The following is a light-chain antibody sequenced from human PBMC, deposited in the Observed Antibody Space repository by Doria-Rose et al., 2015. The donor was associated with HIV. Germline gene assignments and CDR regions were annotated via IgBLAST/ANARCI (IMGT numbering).Light chain of an antibody. Sequence: EIVMTQSPGTLSLSPGERATLSCRASQSVTSNYLAWYQQKTGQAPRLLIYGASTRATDIPDRFSGSGSGTDFTLTITRLEPEDFAVYYCQQFASAPPTFGQGTKVEIK. J-gene: IGKJ1*01. CDR1: QSVTSNY. V-gene: IGKV3-20*01. CDR2: GAS. CDR3: QQFASAPPT.